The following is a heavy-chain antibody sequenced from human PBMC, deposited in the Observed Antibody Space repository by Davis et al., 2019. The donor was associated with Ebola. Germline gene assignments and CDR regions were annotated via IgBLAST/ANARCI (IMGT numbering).Heavy chain of an antibody. J-gene: IGHJ4*02. CDR2: IIPMFDTA. CDR3: TVGGIGGMGDY. Sequence: AASVKVSCKASGYTFTGYDISWVRQAPGQGLEWMGGIIPMFDTANYAQKFQGRVTITADESTSTAYMELSSLRSEDTAVYYCTVGGIGGMGDYWGQGTLVTVSS. D-gene: IGHD1-26*01. V-gene: IGHV1-69*13. CDR1: GYTFTGYD.